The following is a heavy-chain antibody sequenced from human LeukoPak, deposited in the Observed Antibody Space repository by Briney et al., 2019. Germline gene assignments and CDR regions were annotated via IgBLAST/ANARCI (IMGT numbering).Heavy chain of an antibody. CDR2: VYSGGTT. CDR1: GFTFSSYE. CDR3: ARLVWDTTMADGDIDS. D-gene: IGHD5-18*01. J-gene: IGHJ4*02. V-gene: IGHV3-48*03. Sequence: GGSLRLSCAVSGFTFSSYEMNWVRQAPGKGLEWVSVVYSGGTTYYADSVKGRFTISRDNAKNSLYLQMNSLRAEDTAMCYCARLVWDTTMADGDIDSWGQGTLLIVSS.